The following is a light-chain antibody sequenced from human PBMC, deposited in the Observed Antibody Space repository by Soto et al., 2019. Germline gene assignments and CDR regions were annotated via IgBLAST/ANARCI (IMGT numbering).Light chain of an antibody. J-gene: IGKJ1*01. CDR3: QQYNSYSWT. V-gene: IGKV1-5*01. CDR2: DAS. CDR1: QSISSW. Sequence: IKMTQSLSTLPASLEDVGTVSFRASQSISSWLAWYQQKPGKAPKLLIYDASSLESGVPSRFSGSGSGTEFTLTISSLQPDDFATYYCQQYNSYSWTFGQGTKV.